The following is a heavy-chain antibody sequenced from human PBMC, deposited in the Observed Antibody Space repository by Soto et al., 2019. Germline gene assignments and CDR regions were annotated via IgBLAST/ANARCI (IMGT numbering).Heavy chain of an antibody. Sequence: SETLSLTCTVSGGSISSGGYYWSWIRQHPGKGLEWIGYIYYSGSTYYNPSLKSRVTISVDTSKNQFSLKLSSVTAADTAVYYCARGQYYDCWSGYYQRPPVITDYWGQGTLVTVSS. CDR2: IYYSGST. V-gene: IGHV4-31*02. CDR3: ARGQYYDCWSGYYQRPPVITDY. CDR1: GGSISSGGYY. D-gene: IGHD3-3*01. J-gene: IGHJ4*02.